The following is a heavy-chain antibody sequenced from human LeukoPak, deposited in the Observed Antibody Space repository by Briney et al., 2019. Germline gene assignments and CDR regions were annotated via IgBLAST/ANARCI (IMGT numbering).Heavy chain of an antibody. J-gene: IGHJ4*02. V-gene: IGHV3-21*01. CDR2: ISSNSHNI. D-gene: IGHD3-22*01. Sequence: GGSLRLSCAASGFTLSSYSMNWVRQAPGKGLEWVSSISSNSHNIYYADSVKGRFTISRDNAKNSLYLQMNSLRAEDTAVYYCARAPSGYYGPFDYWGQGTLVTVSS. CDR3: ARAPSGYYGPFDY. CDR1: GFTLSSYS.